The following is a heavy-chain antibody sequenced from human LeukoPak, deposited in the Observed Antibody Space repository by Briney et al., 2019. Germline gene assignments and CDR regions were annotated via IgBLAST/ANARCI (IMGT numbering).Heavy chain of an antibody. CDR2: ISDSGGRT. Sequence: GGSLRLSCAVSGITDSNYGMSWVRQAPGKGLEWVAGISDSGGRTNYADSVKGRFTISRDNPKNTLYLQMNSLRAEDTAVYFCAKRGVVIRVILVGFHKEAYYFDSWGQGALVTVSS. CDR1: GITDSNYG. D-gene: IGHD3-10*01. V-gene: IGHV3-23*01. CDR3: AKRGVVIRVILVGFHKEAYYFDS. J-gene: IGHJ4*02.